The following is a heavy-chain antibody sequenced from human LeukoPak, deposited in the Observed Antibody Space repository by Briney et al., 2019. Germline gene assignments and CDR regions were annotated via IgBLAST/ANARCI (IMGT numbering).Heavy chain of an antibody. CDR3: AKDGKTRNWNYFQAKPVY. CDR2: ISGSGGNT. CDR1: GFTVNTYA. J-gene: IGHJ4*02. V-gene: IGHV3-23*01. Sequence: GSLRLSCAASGFTVNTYAMSWVRQAPGKGLEWVSGISGSGGNTYYADSVKGRFTISRDNSKNTLYLQMNSLRAEDTAVYYCAKDGKTRNWNYFQAKPVYWGQGTLVTVSS. D-gene: IGHD1-7*01.